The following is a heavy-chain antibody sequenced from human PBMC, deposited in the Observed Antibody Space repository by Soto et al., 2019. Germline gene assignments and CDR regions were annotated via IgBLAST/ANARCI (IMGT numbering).Heavy chain of an antibody. D-gene: IGHD1-26*01. CDR2: VYYSGTT. Sequence: QLQLQESGPGLVKPSETLSLTCTVSGGSISSSNHYWGWIRQPPGKGLEWIGSVYYSGTTYHSPSLKSRVIVSVDTSKNQFSLNLSSVTAADTAVYYCARSYSGTYGDWGQGTLVAVSS. CDR1: GGSISSSNHY. J-gene: IGHJ4*02. CDR3: ARSYSGTYGD. V-gene: IGHV4-39*01.